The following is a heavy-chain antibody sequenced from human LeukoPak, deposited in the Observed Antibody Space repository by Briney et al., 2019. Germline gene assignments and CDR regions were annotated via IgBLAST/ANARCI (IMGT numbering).Heavy chain of an antibody. V-gene: IGHV3-48*01. CDR1: GFTFSSYS. Sequence: GGSLRLSCAASGFTFSSYSMNWVRQAPGKGLEWVSYISSSSSTIYYADSVKGRFTISRDNAKNSLYLQMNSLRAEDTAVYYCARSETYGSGSYGDPFDCWGQGTLVTVSS. CDR3: ARSETYGSGSYGDPFDC. CDR2: ISSSSSTI. D-gene: IGHD3-10*01. J-gene: IGHJ4*02.